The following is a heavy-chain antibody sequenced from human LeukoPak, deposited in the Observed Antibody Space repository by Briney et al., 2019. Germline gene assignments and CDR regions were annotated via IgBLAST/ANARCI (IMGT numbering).Heavy chain of an antibody. CDR2: IIPILGTA. V-gene: IGHV1-69*05. D-gene: IGHD3-22*01. CDR1: GCTFSSYG. Sequence: SVKVSCKASGCTFSSYGISWVRQAPGQGLEWVGGIIPILGTANYAQKLQGRVTRTTDTSTSTAYMELRSLRSDDTAVYYCARDTSSTYYYDMTAGRYWGQGTLVTVSS. J-gene: IGHJ4*02. CDR3: ARDTSSTYYYDMTAGRY.